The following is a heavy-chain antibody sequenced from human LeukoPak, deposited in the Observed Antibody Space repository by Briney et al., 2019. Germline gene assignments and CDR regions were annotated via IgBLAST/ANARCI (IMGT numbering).Heavy chain of an antibody. J-gene: IGHJ4*02. D-gene: IGHD2-21*01. CDR2: IIPIFGTA. CDR3: ARVTESTIPMLFDY. Sequence: GASVKVSCKASGGTFSSYAISWVRQAPGQGLEWMGGIIPIFGTANYAQKFQGRVTITTDESTSTAYMELSSLRSDDTAVYYCARVTESTIPMLFDYWGQGTLVTVSS. CDR1: GGTFSSYA. V-gene: IGHV1-69*05.